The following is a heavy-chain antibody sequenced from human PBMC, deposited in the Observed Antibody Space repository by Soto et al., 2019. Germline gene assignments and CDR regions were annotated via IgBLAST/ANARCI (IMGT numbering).Heavy chain of an antibody. V-gene: IGHV4-30-4*01. CDR1: GASISSGDYY. CDR3: ALRFGTA. D-gene: IGHD5-12*01. Sequence: SETLSLTCTVSGASISSGDYYWTWIRQPPEKGLEWIGYIYYSGTTYYNPSLKSRVSISLDTSKNRFSLQLTSVTAADTGVYYCALRFGTAWGQGTTVTAP. J-gene: IGHJ6*02. CDR2: IYYSGTT.